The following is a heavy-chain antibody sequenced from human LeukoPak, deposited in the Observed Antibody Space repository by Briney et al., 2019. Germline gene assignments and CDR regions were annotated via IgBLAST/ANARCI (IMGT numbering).Heavy chain of an antibody. J-gene: IGHJ6*03. V-gene: IGHV3-23*01. Sequence: HPGGSLRLSCPASGFPFISYGMSWVPQAPGKGLEWVSAISGSGGSTYYADSVKGRFTISRDNSKNTLYLQMNSLRAEDTAVYYCANGSPGVVAATRSYYYYMDVWGKGTTVTISS. D-gene: IGHD2-15*01. CDR1: GFPFISYG. CDR2: ISGSGGST. CDR3: ANGSPGVVAATRSYYYYMDV.